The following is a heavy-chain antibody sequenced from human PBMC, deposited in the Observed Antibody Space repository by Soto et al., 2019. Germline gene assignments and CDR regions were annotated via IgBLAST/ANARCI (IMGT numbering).Heavy chain of an antibody. J-gene: IGHJ6*02. Sequence: SETLSLTCAVSGDSISSTNWWSWVRQHPGKGLEWIGYIYYSGSTYYNPSLKSRVTISVDTSKNQFSLKLSSVTAADTAVYYCATYGSGSFYGMDVWGQGTTVTVSS. D-gene: IGHD3-10*01. CDR1: GDSISSTNW. V-gene: IGHV4-31*11. CDR3: ATYGSGSFYGMDV. CDR2: IYYSGST.